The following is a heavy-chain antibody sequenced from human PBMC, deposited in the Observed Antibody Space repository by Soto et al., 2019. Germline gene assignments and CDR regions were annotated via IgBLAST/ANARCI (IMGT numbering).Heavy chain of an antibody. D-gene: IGHD3-3*01. CDR2: IRSKAYGGTT. CDR3: TRGSDFWSGYYTSYYYYMDV. CDR1: GFTFGDYA. Sequence: GGSLRLSCTASGFTFGDYAMSWFRQAPGKGLEWVGFIRSKAYGGTTEYAASVKGRFTISRDDSKSIAYLQMNSLKTEDTAVYYCTRGSDFWSGYYTSYYYYMDVWGKGTTVTVSS. J-gene: IGHJ6*03. V-gene: IGHV3-49*03.